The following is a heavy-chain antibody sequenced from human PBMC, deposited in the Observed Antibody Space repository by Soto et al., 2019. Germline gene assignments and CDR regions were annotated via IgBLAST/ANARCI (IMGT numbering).Heavy chain of an antibody. J-gene: IGHJ6*03. Sequence: GGSLRLSCAASGFTFSSYSMNWVRQAPGKGLEWVSSISSSSSYIYYADSVKGRFTISRDNAKNSLYLQMNSLRAEDTAVYYCALQVTTFDGYYYYYYMDVWGKGTTVTVSS. CDR2: ISSSSSYI. CDR1: GFTFSSYS. D-gene: IGHD4-17*01. CDR3: ALQVTTFDGYYYYYYMDV. V-gene: IGHV3-21*01.